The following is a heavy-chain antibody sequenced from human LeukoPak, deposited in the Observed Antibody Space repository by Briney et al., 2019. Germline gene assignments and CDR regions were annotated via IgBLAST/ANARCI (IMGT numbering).Heavy chain of an antibody. Sequence: GGSLRLSCAASGITFSRSWMSWVRQAPGKGLEWVAFIKEDGGEIFYVDSVKGRFTISRDNAKNSLSLQMNSLRAEDTAVYYCARAIAVAGPYYFDYWGQGTLVTVSS. CDR1: GITFSRSW. D-gene: IGHD6-19*01. CDR2: IKEDGGEI. V-gene: IGHV3-7*02. CDR3: ARAIAVAGPYYFDY. J-gene: IGHJ4*02.